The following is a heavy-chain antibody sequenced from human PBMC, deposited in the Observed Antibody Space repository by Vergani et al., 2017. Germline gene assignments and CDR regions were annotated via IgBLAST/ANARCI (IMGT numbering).Heavy chain of an antibody. D-gene: IGHD3-22*01. CDR2: ISSSGSTI. Sequence: EVQLVESGGGLVQPGGSLRLSCAASGFTFSSYEMNWVRQAPGKGLEWVSYISSSGSTIYYADSVKGRFTISRDNAKNSLYLQMNSLRAEDTAVYYCARDGFYGITMIVVANWYFDLWGRGTLVTVSS. J-gene: IGHJ2*01. CDR1: GFTFSSYE. CDR3: ARDGFYGITMIVVANWYFDL. V-gene: IGHV3-48*03.